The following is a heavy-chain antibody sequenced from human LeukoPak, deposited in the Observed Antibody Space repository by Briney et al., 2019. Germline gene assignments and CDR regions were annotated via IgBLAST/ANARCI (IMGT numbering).Heavy chain of an antibody. CDR3: AREGYSSSWRGYYLDF. D-gene: IGHD6-13*01. J-gene: IGHJ4*02. V-gene: IGHV1-2*02. Sequence: ASVKVSCKASGYTFTGYYMHWVRQAPGQGLEWMGWINPNSGDTNYAQEFQGRVTMTRDTSISTAYMDLNTLTSDDTAVYYCAREGYSSSWRGYYLDFWGQGTLVTVSS. CDR2: INPNSGDT. CDR1: GYTFTGYY.